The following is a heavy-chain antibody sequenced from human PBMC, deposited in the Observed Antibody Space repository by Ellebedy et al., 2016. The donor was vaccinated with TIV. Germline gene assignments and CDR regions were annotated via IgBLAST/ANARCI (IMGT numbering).Heavy chain of an antibody. J-gene: IGHJ4*02. CDR1: GYSFTSYW. CDR2: IYPGDSDT. CDR3: AKQSATSGSGAGY. V-gene: IGHV5-51*01. D-gene: IGHD2-2*01. Sequence: GGSLRLXXKGSGYSFTSYWIGWVRQMPGKGLEWMGIIYPGDSDTRYSPSFQGQVTISADKSISTAYLQWSSLKASDTAMYYCAKQSATSGSGAGYWGQGTLVTVSS.